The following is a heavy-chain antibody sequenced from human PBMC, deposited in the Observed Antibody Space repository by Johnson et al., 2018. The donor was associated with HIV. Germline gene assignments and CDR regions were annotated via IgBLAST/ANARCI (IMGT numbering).Heavy chain of an antibody. J-gene: IGHJ3*02. CDR3: ARDRRYYDSSGYYHDAFDI. D-gene: IGHD3-22*01. V-gene: IGHV3-NL1*01. CDR2: IYSGGRT. Sequence: QVQLVESGGGVVQPGGSLRLSCAASGFTFSSYGMHWVRQAPGKGLECVSGIYSGGRTYYADSVKGRFTISRDNSKNTLDLQMNSLRAEDTAVYFCARDRRYYDSSGYYHDAFDIWGQGTMVTVSS. CDR1: GFTFSSYG.